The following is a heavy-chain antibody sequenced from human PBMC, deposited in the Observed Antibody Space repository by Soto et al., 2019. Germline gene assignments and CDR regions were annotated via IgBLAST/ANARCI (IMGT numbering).Heavy chain of an antibody. D-gene: IGHD4-17*01. Sequence: GGSLRLSCAASGFTFSSYAMSWVRQAPGKGLEWVSAISGSGGSTYYADSVKGRFTISRDNSKNTLYLQMNSLRAEDTAVYYCAKKDRHYGDYGGLGSGMDVWGQGTTVTVSS. J-gene: IGHJ6*02. V-gene: IGHV3-23*01. CDR2: ISGSGGST. CDR1: GFTFSSYA. CDR3: AKKDRHYGDYGGLGSGMDV.